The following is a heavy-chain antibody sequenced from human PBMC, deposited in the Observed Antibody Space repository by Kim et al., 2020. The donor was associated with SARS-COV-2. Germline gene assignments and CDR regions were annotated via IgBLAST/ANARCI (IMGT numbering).Heavy chain of an antibody. CDR3: AQSGCSGGSCYPEWFDP. Sequence: ASVKVSCKASGYTFTSYYMHWVRQAPGQGLEWMGIINPSGGSTSYAQKFQGRVTMTRDTSTSTVYMELSSLRSEDTAVYYCAQSGCSGGSCYPEWFDPWGQGTLVTVSS. D-gene: IGHD2-15*01. CDR1: GYTFTSYY. J-gene: IGHJ5*02. V-gene: IGHV1-46*01. CDR2: INPSGGST.